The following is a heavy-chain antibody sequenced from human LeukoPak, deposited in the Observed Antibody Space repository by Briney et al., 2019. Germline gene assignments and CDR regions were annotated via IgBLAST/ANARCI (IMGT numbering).Heavy chain of an antibody. CDR1: GGSISSYY. V-gene: IGHV4-59*12. D-gene: IGHD3-22*01. J-gene: IGHJ4*02. Sequence: PSETLSLTCTVSGGSISSYYWSWIRQPPGKGLEWIGNIYYSGSTNYNPSLKSRVTMSVDTSKNQFSLKLSSVTAADTAVYYCARDRYYYDSSGYCRLDYWGQGTLVTVSS. CDR2: IYYSGST. CDR3: ARDRYYYDSSGYCRLDY.